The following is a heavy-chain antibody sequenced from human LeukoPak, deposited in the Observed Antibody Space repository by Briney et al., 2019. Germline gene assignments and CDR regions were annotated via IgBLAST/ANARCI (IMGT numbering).Heavy chain of an antibody. CDR3: AKGLGGRSGWYWGGFDY. V-gene: IGHV3-23*01. Sequence: GGSLRLSCAASGFTFSSYAMSWVRQAPGKGLEWVSTISYSGGGTYYADSVKGRFTISRDNSNNALYLQMNSLRPEDTAVYYCAKGLGGRSGWYWGGFDYWGQGALVTVSS. CDR1: GFTFSSYA. D-gene: IGHD6-19*01. J-gene: IGHJ4*02. CDR2: ISYSGGGT.